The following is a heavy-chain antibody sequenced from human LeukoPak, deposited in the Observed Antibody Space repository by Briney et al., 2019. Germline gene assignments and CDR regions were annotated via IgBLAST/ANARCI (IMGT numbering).Heavy chain of an antibody. D-gene: IGHD5-24*01. Sequence: PSETLSLTCTVSGGSISSGSYYWSWIRQPAGEGLEWIGRIYTSGSTNYNPSLKSRVTISVDTSKNQFSLKLSSVTAADTAVYYCARGDGYNFWSFRYWGQGTLVTVSS. CDR2: IYTSGST. J-gene: IGHJ4*02. CDR1: GGSISSGSYY. CDR3: ARGDGYNFWSFRY. V-gene: IGHV4-61*02.